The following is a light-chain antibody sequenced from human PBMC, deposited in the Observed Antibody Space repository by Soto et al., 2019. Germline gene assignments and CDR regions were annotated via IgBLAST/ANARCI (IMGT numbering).Light chain of an antibody. V-gene: IGKV1-5*03. CDR2: KAS. Sequence: DIQMTQSPSTLSASVGDRVTITCRASQSISSWLAWYQQKPGKAPKLLIYKASSLESGVPSRFSGSGSGTELTLTISSLQPDDFATYYCQQYNSYRTWTFGQGTKVEIK. CDR1: QSISSW. J-gene: IGKJ1*01. CDR3: QQYNSYRTWT.